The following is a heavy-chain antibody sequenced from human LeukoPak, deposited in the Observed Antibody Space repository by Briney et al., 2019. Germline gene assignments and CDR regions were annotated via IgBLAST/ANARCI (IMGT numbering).Heavy chain of an antibody. CDR1: GGSISSYY. J-gene: IGHJ5*02. D-gene: IGHD3-22*01. Sequence: SETLSLTCTVSGGSISSYYWSWIRQPPGKGLEWIGYIYYSGSTNYNPSLKSRVTISVDTSKNQFSLKLSSVTAADTAVYYCAREITMIVVVIRENNWFDPWGQGTLVTVSS. V-gene: IGHV4-59*12. CDR3: AREITMIVVVIRENNWFDP. CDR2: IYYSGST.